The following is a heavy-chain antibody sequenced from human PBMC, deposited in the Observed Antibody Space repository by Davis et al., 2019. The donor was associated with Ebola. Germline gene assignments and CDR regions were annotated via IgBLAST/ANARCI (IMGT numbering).Heavy chain of an antibody. D-gene: IGHD1-7*01. CDR1: GASVSSTSS. J-gene: IGHJ4*02. CDR3: AGLSPLGTTIDY. CDR2: VFSTGNS. Sequence: PSETLSLTCTVFGASVSSTSSWGWVRQPPGKGLEWIVGVFSTGNSYYNPSLKIRVPISLETSTSQFSLRLSSVTAADTAVYYCAGLSPLGTTIDYCGQGTLVTVSS. V-gene: IGHV4-39*01.